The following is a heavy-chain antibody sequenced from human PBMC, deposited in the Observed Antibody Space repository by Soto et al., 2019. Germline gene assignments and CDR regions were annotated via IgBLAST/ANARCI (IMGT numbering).Heavy chain of an antibody. Sequence: GCCLRLSCAASGFTVSSYAMSWVRQAPGKGLEWVSGISGSGGSTYYADSVKGRFTISRDNSKNTLYLQMNSLRADDTAVYYCAKDLGSGYHDAFDIWGQGTMVTVSS. V-gene: IGHV3-23*01. CDR3: AKDLGSGYHDAFDI. CDR1: GFTVSSYA. J-gene: IGHJ3*02. D-gene: IGHD3-22*01. CDR2: ISGSGGST.